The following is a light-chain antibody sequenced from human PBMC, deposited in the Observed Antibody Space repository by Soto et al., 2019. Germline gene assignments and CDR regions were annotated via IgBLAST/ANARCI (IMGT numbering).Light chain of an antibody. CDR1: QSVSSSY. J-gene: IGKJ1*01. Sequence: EIVLTQSPGTLSLSPGERATLSCRASQSVSSSYLACYQQKPGQAPRLLIYGTSSRATAIPDRFSGSGSGTDFTLTISRLEPEDWALYYCQQYGSSSWTFGQGTTVAIK. V-gene: IGKV3-20*01. CDR2: GTS. CDR3: QQYGSSSWT.